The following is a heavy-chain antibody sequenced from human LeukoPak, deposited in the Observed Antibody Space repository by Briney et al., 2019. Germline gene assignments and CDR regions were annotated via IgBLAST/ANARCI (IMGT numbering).Heavy chain of an antibody. CDR2: ISQSGST. D-gene: IGHD2-21*02. CDR3: AKAVTATSGRFSLDS. CDR1: GFTFSSYG. V-gene: IGHV4-4*02. J-gene: IGHJ4*02. Sequence: GSLRLSCAASGFTFSSYGIHWVRQPPGKGLEWIGEISQSGSTNYHPSLKSRVIISIDKSKNHFSLKLSSVTAADTAIYYCAKAVTATSGRFSLDSWGQGTLVTVSS.